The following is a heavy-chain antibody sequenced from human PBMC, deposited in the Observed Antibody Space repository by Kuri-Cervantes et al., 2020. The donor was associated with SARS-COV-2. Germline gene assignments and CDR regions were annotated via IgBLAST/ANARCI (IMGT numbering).Heavy chain of an antibody. D-gene: IGHD6-13*01. CDR2: VRGKANNYAT. J-gene: IGHJ6*03. Sequence: GESLKISCEVSGFLFSASAIHWVRQGSGKGLEWVGRVRGKANNYATAYAASVKGRFTISRDDSKNMAYLQMNSLRAEDTAVYYCAREGAAAGIYYYYYMDVWGKGTTVAVSS. V-gene: IGHV3-73*01. CDR3: AREGAAAGIYYYYYMDV. CDR1: GFLFSASA.